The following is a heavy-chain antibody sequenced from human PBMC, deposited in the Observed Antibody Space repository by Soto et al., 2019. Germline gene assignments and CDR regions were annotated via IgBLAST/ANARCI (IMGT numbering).Heavy chain of an antibody. V-gene: IGHV4-38-2*01. Sequence: ETLSLTCAVSGYSISSGYYWGWIRQPPGKGLEWIGSIYHSGSTYYNPSLKSRVTISVDTSKNQFSLKLSSVTAADTAVYYCARTRTYSSSWFGRADYYYYGMDVWGQGTTVTVSS. D-gene: IGHD6-13*01. CDR3: ARTRTYSSSWFGRADYYYYGMDV. J-gene: IGHJ6*02. CDR1: GYSISSGYY. CDR2: IYHSGST.